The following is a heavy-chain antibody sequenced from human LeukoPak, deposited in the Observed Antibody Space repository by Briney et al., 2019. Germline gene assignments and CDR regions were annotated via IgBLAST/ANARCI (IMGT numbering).Heavy chain of an antibody. CDR1: GFTFSSYA. J-gene: IGHJ4*02. CDR3: AKGHRIAAAGTFDY. V-gene: IGHV3-23*01. Sequence: GGSLRLSRAASGFTFSSYAMSWVRQAPGKGLEWVSAISGSAGSTYYADSVKGRFTISRDNSKNTLYLQMNSLRAEDTAVYYCAKGHRIAAAGTFDYWGQGTLVTVSS. D-gene: IGHD6-13*01. CDR2: ISGSAGST.